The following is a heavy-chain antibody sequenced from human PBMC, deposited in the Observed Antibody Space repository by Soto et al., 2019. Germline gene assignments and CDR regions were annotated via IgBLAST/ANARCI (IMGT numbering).Heavy chain of an antibody. CDR1: GFTFSSYA. D-gene: IGHD3-22*01. CDR3: ARGSSGYPDAFDI. V-gene: IGHV3-30-3*01. CDR2: ISYDGSNK. Sequence: QVQLVESGGGVVQPGRSLRLSCAASGFTFSSYAMHWVRQAPGKGLEWVAVISYDGSNKYYADSVKGRFTISRDNSKNTLYLQMNSLRAEDTVVYYCARGSSGYPDAFDIWGQGTMVTVSS. J-gene: IGHJ3*02.